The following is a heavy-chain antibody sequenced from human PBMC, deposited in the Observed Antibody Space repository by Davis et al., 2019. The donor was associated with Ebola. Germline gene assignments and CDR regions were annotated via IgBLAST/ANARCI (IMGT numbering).Heavy chain of an antibody. V-gene: IGHV3-23*01. CDR2: ISGSGGST. J-gene: IGHJ4*02. CDR3: AKAPDYRASH. D-gene: IGHD4-11*01. Sequence: GESLKISCAASGFTFSSYAMSWVRQAPGKGLEWVSAISGSGGSTYYADSVKCRFTISRDNSKNTLYLQMNSLRAEDTAVYYCAKAPDYRASHWGQGILVTVSS. CDR1: GFTFSSYA.